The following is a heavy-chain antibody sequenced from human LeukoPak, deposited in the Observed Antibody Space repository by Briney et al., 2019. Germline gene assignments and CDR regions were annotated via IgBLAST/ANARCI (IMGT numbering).Heavy chain of an antibody. CDR3: ARGPNSNWSGLDF. Sequence: GGSLRLSCAASGFIFNSYWMNWLRQAPGKGLEWVANVDQDGSEKYYVGSVKGRFTVSRDNAKNTLYLQVNNLRAEDTAVYYCARGPNSNWSGLDFWGQGTLLTVSS. D-gene: IGHD6-6*01. V-gene: IGHV3-7*01. CDR1: GFIFNSYW. CDR2: VDQDGSEK. J-gene: IGHJ4*02.